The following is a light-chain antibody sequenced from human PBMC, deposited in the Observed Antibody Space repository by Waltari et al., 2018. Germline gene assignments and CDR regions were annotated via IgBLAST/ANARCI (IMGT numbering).Light chain of an antibody. Sequence: EIVLTQSPATLSLSPGERATLSCRASQSVSSNLAWYQQKPGQAPRLLIYDASNRATGIPARFSGSGFGTDFTLTISSLEPEDFALYYCQHRSNWPLTFGGGTKVEIK. J-gene: IGKJ4*01. CDR1: QSVSSN. V-gene: IGKV3-11*01. CDR2: DAS. CDR3: QHRSNWPLT.